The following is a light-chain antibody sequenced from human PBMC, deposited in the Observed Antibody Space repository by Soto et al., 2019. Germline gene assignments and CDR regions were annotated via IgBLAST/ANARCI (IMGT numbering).Light chain of an antibody. J-gene: IGLJ2*01. V-gene: IGLV1-44*01. Sequence: QAVVTQAPSASGTPGLRVTISCSGSSSNIGINTVNWYQHLPGTAPKLLIYANNQRPSGVPDRFSGSKSGTSASLAISGLQSEDEADYYCAAWDGSLNGVVFGGGTKVTVL. CDR3: AAWDGSLNGVV. CDR1: SSNIGINT. CDR2: ANN.